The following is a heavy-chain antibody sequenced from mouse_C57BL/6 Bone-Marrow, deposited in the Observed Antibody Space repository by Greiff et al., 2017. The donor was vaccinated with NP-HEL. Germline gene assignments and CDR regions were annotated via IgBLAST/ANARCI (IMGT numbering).Heavy chain of an antibody. CDR1: GFTFSNYW. D-gene: IGHD1-1*01. V-gene: IGHV6-3*01. CDR2: IRLKSDNYAT. Sequence: EVQLVESGGGLVQPGGSMKLSCVASGFTFSNYWMNWVRQSPEKGLEWVAQIRLKSDNYATHYAESVKGRFTISRDDSKSSVYLQMNNLRAEDTGIYYCTEGSGSSPLYWYFDVWGTGTTVTVSS. CDR3: TEGSGSSPLYWYFDV. J-gene: IGHJ1*03.